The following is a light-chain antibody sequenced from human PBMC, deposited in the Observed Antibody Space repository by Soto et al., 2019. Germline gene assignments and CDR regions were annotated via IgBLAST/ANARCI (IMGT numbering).Light chain of an antibody. J-gene: IGKJ1*01. CDR1: QKIHNF. Sequence: DIQMTQSPSSLSASLGDRVTVTCRASQKIHNFVSWYQQKPGQAPKLLIFLASTLESGVPSRFGGSGSGTDFTLTISSLQPDDFATYYCQHYNSYSEAFGQGTKVELK. CDR2: LAS. CDR3: QHYNSYSEA. V-gene: IGKV1-39*01.